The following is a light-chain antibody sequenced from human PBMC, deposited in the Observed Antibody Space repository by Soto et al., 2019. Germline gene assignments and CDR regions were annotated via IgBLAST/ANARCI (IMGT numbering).Light chain of an antibody. CDR2: DVV. Sequence: QSVLTQPVSVSGSPGQSITISCTGTSHDIGNGYDSVSWYQQHPGKAPKLIIYDVVNRPSGVSSRFSGSKSGNTASLTISGLQAEDEADYYCCSYTTNIAPYVFGTGTKVTVL. CDR3: CSYTTNIAPYV. J-gene: IGLJ1*01. CDR1: SHDIGNGYDS. V-gene: IGLV2-14*03.